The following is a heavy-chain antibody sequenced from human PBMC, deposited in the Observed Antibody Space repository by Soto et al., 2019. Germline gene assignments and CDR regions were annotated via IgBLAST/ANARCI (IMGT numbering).Heavy chain of an antibody. CDR2: IWYDGSNK. D-gene: IGHD2-2*01. J-gene: IGHJ6*02. Sequence: GGSLRLSCTASGFPFSSYTMHWLRQAPGKGLEWVAVIWYDGSNKYYADSVKGRFTISRDNSKNTLYLQMNSLRAEDTAVYYCARDGPGTSSLYYYYGMDVWGQGTTVTVSS. V-gene: IGHV3-33*08. CDR3: ARDGPGTSSLYYYYGMDV. CDR1: GFPFSSYT.